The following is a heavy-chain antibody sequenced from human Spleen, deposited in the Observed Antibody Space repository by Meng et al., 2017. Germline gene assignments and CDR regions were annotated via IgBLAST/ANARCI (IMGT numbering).Heavy chain of an antibody. D-gene: IGHD3-10*01. Sequence: GESLKISCEASGFTFDDYDMSWVRQAPGKGLQWVSGINWNGGGTGYADSVKGRFTISRDNAKNSLYLQMSSLRGEDTGLYYCARDPRAPDSYFYYGLDVWGQGTTVTVSS. CDR1: GFTFDDYD. V-gene: IGHV3-20*04. CDR2: INWNGGGT. CDR3: ARDPRAPDSYFYYGLDV. J-gene: IGHJ6*02.